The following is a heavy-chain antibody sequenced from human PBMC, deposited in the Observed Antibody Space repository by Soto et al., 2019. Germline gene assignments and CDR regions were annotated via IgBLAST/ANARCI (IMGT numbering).Heavy chain of an antibody. CDR1: GFTFSSYA. CDR2: ISGSGAST. Sequence: PGGSLRLSCAASGFTFSSYAMGWVRQAPGKGLEWVSAISGSGASTYYADSVKGRFTISRDNSKNTLYLQMNSLRAEDTAVYYCAHFDWFIDYWGQGTLVTVSS. V-gene: IGHV3-23*01. D-gene: IGHD3-9*01. J-gene: IGHJ4*02. CDR3: AHFDWFIDY.